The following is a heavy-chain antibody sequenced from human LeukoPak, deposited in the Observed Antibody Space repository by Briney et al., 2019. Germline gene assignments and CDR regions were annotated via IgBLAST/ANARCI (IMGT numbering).Heavy chain of an antibody. J-gene: IGHJ5*02. CDR1: GGSFSGYY. CDR3: ARNAYYDILTGYYPFDP. CDR2: INHSGST. V-gene: IGHV4-34*01. D-gene: IGHD3-9*01. Sequence: MPSETLSLTCAVYGGSFSGYYWSWIRQPPGKGLEWIGEINHSGSTNYNPSLKSRVTISVDTSKNQFSLKLSSVTAADTAVYYCARNAYYDILTGYYPFDPWGQETLVTVSS.